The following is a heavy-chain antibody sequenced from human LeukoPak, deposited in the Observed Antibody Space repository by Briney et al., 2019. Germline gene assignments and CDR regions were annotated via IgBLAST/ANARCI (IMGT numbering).Heavy chain of an antibody. V-gene: IGHV1-8*01. Sequence: ASVTVSCKSSGYTFTSYDINWVRQAPGQGLEWMGWMNPNSGNTGYAQKFQGRVTMTRNTSISTAYMELSSLRSEDTAVYYCTRKNDPSYYYYYYMDVWGKGTTVTVSS. J-gene: IGHJ6*03. D-gene: IGHD1-1*01. CDR1: GYTFTSYD. CDR3: TRKNDPSYYYYYYMDV. CDR2: MNPNSGNT.